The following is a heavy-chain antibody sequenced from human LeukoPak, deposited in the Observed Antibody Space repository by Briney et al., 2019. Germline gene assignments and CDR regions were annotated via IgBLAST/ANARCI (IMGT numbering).Heavy chain of an antibody. CDR1: GGSISSYY. CDR3: ARGGATRYCSSTSCQAAFDI. J-gene: IGHJ3*02. Sequence: SETLSLTCTVSGGSISSYYWSWIRQPPGKGLEWIGYIYYSGSTNYNPSLKSRVTISVDTSKNQFSLKLNSVAAADTAVYYCARGGATRYCSSTSCQAAFDIWGQGTMVTVSS. CDR2: IYYSGST. V-gene: IGHV4-59*08. D-gene: IGHD2-2*01.